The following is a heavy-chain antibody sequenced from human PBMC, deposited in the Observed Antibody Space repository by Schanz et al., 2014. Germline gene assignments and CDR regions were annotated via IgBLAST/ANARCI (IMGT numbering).Heavy chain of an antibody. D-gene: IGHD5-12*01. CDR1: GFTFSDYY. J-gene: IGHJ6*02. Sequence: QVQLVESGGGLVKPGGSLRLSCAASGFTFSDYYMSWIRQAPGKGLEWVSYISSSGSTIYYADSVKGRFTISRDNSKNALYLQMNSLRTEDTAVYYGAKELNRRGGQTNFYYYYGMDVWGQGTTVTVSS. CDR2: ISSSGSTI. CDR3: AKELNRRGGQTNFYYYYGMDV. V-gene: IGHV3-11*04.